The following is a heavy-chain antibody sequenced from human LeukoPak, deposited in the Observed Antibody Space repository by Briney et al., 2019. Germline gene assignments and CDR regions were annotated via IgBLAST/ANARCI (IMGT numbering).Heavy chain of an antibody. J-gene: IGHJ5*02. V-gene: IGHV1-18*01. Sequence: ASXXVSCKASGYTFTSYGISWVRQAPGQGLEWMGWISAYNGNTNYAQKLQGRVTMNTDTSTSKDYMEMKRVRSDDTAVYYCARDIRPPLAGTYYYGSGSYYKTWFDPWGQGTLVTVSS. CDR3: ARDIRPPLAGTYYYGSGSYYKTWFDP. D-gene: IGHD3-10*01. CDR1: GYTFTSYG. CDR2: ISAYNGNT.